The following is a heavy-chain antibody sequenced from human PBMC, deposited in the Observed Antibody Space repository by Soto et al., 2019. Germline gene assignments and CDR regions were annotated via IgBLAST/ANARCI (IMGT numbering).Heavy chain of an antibody. CDR2: IYHSGST. CDR3: ARVPGP. J-gene: IGHJ5*02. Sequence: PSVTLSLTCAVSGGSVSSGGYSWSWIRQPPGKGLEWIGYIYHSGSTYYNPSLKSRVTISVDRSKNQFSLKLSSVTAADTAVYYCARVPGPWGQGTLVTVSS. CDR1: GGSVSSGGYS. V-gene: IGHV4-30-2*01.